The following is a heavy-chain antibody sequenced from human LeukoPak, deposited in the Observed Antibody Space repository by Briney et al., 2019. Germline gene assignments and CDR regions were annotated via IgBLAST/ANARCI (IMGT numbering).Heavy chain of an antibody. CDR1: GYTFTGYY. V-gene: IGHV1-2*02. J-gene: IGHJ6*03. D-gene: IGHD6-13*01. CDR3: ATAKGSSSWYEYYMDV. CDR2: INPNSGGT. Sequence: GASVKVSCKASGYTFTGYYMHWVRQAPGQGLEWMGWINPNSGGTNYAQKFQGRVTMTRDTSISTAYMELSSLRSEDTAVYYCATAKGSSSWYEYYMDVWGKGTTVTISS.